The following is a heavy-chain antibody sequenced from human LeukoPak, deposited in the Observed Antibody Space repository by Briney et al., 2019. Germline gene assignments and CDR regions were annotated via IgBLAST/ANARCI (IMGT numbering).Heavy chain of an antibody. J-gene: IGHJ4*02. Sequence: GGSLRLSCAASGLTFSSYGMHWVRQAPGKGLEWVAVISYDGSNKYYADSVKGRFTISRDNSKNTLYLQMNSLRAEDTAVYYCAKDHSGWYPQTGFDYWGQGTLVTVSS. CDR1: GLTFSSYG. D-gene: IGHD6-19*01. CDR2: ISYDGSNK. CDR3: AKDHSGWYPQTGFDY. V-gene: IGHV3-30*18.